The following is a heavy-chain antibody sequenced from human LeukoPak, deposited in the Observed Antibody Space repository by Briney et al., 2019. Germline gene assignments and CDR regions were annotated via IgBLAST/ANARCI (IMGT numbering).Heavy chain of an antibody. V-gene: IGHV3-33*01. CDR3: ARDPDDYGDYSYFDH. CDR2: IWYVGSNK. D-gene: IGHD4-17*01. CDR1: GFTFSSYG. Sequence: PGKSLRLSCAASGFTFSSYGMHWVREAPGKGVEWVAVIWYVGSNKYYADSVKGRFTIYRDNSKNTLFLQMNSLRAEDTAVYYCARDPDDYGDYSYFDHWGQGTLVTVSS. J-gene: IGHJ4*02.